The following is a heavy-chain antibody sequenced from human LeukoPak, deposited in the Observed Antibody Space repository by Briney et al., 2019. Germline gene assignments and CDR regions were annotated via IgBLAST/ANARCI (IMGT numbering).Heavy chain of an antibody. Sequence: SETLSLTCTVSGGSISSSSYYWGWIRQPPGKGLEWIGSIYYSGSTYYNPSLKSRVTISVDTSKNQFSLKLSSVTAADTAVYYCAREGRQVGATVYFDYWGQGTLVTVSS. V-gene: IGHV4-39*02. D-gene: IGHD1-26*01. CDR1: GGSISSSSYY. CDR2: IYYSGST. J-gene: IGHJ4*02. CDR3: AREGRQVGATVYFDY.